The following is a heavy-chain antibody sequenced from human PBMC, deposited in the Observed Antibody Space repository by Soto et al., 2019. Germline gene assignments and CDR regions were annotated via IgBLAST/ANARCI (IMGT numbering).Heavy chain of an antibody. Sequence: SSETLSLTCTVSGGFISAHYWSWIRQPPGGGLEWIGHIYYSGTTNYNPSLRSRVSMSVDTSKNQFSLRLSSVTAADTSVYYCARQDCGTTTCSFDPWGQGILVTVSS. CDR1: GGFISAHY. V-gene: IGHV4-59*11. D-gene: IGHD2-2*01. J-gene: IGHJ5*02. CDR3: ARQDCGTTTCSFDP. CDR2: IYYSGTT.